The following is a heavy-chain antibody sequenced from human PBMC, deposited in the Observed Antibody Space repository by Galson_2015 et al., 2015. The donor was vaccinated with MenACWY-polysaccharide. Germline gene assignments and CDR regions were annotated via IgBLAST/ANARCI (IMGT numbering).Heavy chain of an antibody. D-gene: IGHD2-15*01. J-gene: IGHJ3*02. CDR3: AREGSRIVFHAFDT. V-gene: IGHV3-33*01. Sequence: SLRLSCAASGSRFSNSGMHWVRQAPAKGLEWVAVIQYDGSKIVYADSVKGRFTISRDNSKNTVFLEMNTLGAEDTAVYYCAREGSRIVFHAFDTWGQGTMVTVSS. CDR2: IQYDGSKI. CDR1: GSRFSNSG.